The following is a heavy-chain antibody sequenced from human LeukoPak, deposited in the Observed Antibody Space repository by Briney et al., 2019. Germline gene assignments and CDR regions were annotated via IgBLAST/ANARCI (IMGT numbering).Heavy chain of an antibody. Sequence: PSETLSLTCTVSGGSISSYYWSWIRQPPGKGLEWIGYIYYSGSTNYNPSLKSRVTMSVDTSKNQFSLKLTSVTAADTAVYYCARHLGATALYYYYYMDVWGKGTPVTVSS. CDR2: IYYSGST. D-gene: IGHD1-26*01. V-gene: IGHV4-59*08. J-gene: IGHJ6*03. CDR3: ARHLGATALYYYYYMDV. CDR1: GGSISSYY.